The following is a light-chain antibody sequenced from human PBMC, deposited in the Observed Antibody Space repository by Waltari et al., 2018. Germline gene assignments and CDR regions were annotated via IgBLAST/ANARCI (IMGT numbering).Light chain of an antibody. J-gene: IGKJ2*01. Sequence: EIVLTQSPGTLSLSPGARATLSCRASQSVRNSYLAWYQQKPGQAPRLLIYGASRRATGIPDRFSGSGSGTDFTLTISRLEPEDFAVYYCQQYGSSPQTFGQGTKLEIK. CDR2: GAS. V-gene: IGKV3-20*01. CDR1: QSVRNSY. CDR3: QQYGSSPQT.